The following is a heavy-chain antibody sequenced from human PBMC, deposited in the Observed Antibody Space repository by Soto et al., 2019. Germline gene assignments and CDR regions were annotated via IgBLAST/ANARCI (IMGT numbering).Heavy chain of an antibody. J-gene: IGHJ4*02. CDR2: VYNSGST. D-gene: IGHD1-1*01. CDR3: ARWPQLEPRFDY. Sequence: PSETLSLTCTVSGGSITSYNWNWLRQPPGKALEWIGYVYNSGSTNYNPSLKSRVTISVDTSKNQFSLKVNSVTAADTAVYYCARWPQLEPRFDYWGQGTLVTVSS. V-gene: IGHV4-59*01. CDR1: GGSITSYN.